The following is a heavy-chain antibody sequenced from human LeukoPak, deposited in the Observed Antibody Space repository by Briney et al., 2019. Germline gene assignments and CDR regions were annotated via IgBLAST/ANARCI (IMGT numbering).Heavy chain of an antibody. Sequence: GGSLRLSCAASGFTFSDYYMSWIRQAPGKGLEWVSYISSSGSTIYYADSVKGRFTISRDNAKNSLYLQMNSLRAEDTAVYYGARDRTDYDFWSGYYYPGSADYWGQGTLVTVSS. V-gene: IGHV3-11*01. CDR2: ISSSGSTI. D-gene: IGHD3-3*01. CDR1: GFTFSDYY. J-gene: IGHJ4*02. CDR3: ARDRTDYDFWSGYYYPGSADY.